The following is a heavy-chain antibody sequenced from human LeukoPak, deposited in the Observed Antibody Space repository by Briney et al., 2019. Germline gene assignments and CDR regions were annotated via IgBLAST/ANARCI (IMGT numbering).Heavy chain of an antibody. Sequence: SETLSLTRTVSGYSISSGYYWGWIRQPPGKGVEWIGSIYHSGSTYYNPSLKSRVTISVDTSKNQFSLKLSSVTAADTAVYYCARVCSSTSCYFYWGQGTLVTVSS. V-gene: IGHV4-38-2*02. CDR1: GYSISSGYY. CDR2: IYHSGST. J-gene: IGHJ4*02. D-gene: IGHD2-2*01. CDR3: ARVCSSTSCYFY.